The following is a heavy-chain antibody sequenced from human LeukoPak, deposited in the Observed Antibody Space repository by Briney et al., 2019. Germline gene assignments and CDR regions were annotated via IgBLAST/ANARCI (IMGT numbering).Heavy chain of an antibody. CDR3: ATQTPYYYDSSGGGLDY. CDR1: GFTFSSSA. V-gene: IGHV3-21*01. Sequence: PGGSLRLSCAASGFTFSSSAMNWVRQAPGKGLEWVSSISSMSSYIYYADSVKGRFTISRDNAKNSLYLQMNSLRAEDTAVYYCATQTPYYYDSSGGGLDYWGQGTLVTVSS. D-gene: IGHD3-22*01. CDR2: ISSMSSYI. J-gene: IGHJ4*02.